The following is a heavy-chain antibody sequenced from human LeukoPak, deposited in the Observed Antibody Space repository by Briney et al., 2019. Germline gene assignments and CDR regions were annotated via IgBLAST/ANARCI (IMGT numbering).Heavy chain of an antibody. CDR2: IFHAGRI. CDR3: ARPSSGWLDY. V-gene: IGHV4-38-2*01. CDR1: GYSITSGFF. J-gene: IGHJ4*02. D-gene: IGHD6-19*01. Sequence: PSETLSLTCSVSGYSITSGFFWGWIRQSPGKGLEWIGSIFHAGRIYYNPSLKSRVTISLDTSKNQFSLKLTSVTAADTAVYYCARPSSGWLDYWGQGTLVTVSS.